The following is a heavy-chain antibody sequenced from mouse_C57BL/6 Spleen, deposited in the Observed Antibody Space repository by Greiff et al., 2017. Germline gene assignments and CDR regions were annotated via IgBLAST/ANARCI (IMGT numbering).Heavy chain of an antibody. Sequence: EVQLQQSGPELVKPGASVKISCKASGYTFTDYYMNWVKQSHGKSLEWIGDINPNNGGTSYNQKFKGKATLTVDKSSSTAYMELRSLTSEDSAVYYCASRGDYDHGAYWGQGTLVTVSA. V-gene: IGHV1-26*01. D-gene: IGHD2-4*01. CDR3: ASRGDYDHGAY. J-gene: IGHJ3*01. CDR1: GYTFTDYY. CDR2: INPNNGGT.